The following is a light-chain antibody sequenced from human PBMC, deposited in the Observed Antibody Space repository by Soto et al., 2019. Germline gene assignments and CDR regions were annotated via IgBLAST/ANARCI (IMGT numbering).Light chain of an antibody. Sequence: IQVTQSPSALSASVGDRVTITFRASQGISSYLAWYQQKPGKAPKLLIYAASTLQSGVPSRFSGSGSGTDFTLTISCLQSEDFATYYCQQYYSYPRTFGQGTKVDIK. CDR3: QQYYSYPRT. V-gene: IGKV1-8*01. CDR2: AAS. CDR1: QGISSY. J-gene: IGKJ1*01.